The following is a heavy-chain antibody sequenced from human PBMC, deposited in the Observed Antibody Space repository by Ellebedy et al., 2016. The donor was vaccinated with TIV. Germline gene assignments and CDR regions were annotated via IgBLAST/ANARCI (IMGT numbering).Heavy chain of an antibody. CDR2: ISADGTRT. V-gene: IGHV3-23*01. Sequence: PGGSLRLSCAASGFTFSPNAMGWVSQSPERGLEWISAISADGTRTYYADSVKGRFIISRDNSRNTLYLQMSSLRAEDTAVYYSTKHRPSVSMDVWGQGTTVTVSS. CDR3: TKHRPSVSMDV. CDR1: GFTFSPNA. J-gene: IGHJ6*02.